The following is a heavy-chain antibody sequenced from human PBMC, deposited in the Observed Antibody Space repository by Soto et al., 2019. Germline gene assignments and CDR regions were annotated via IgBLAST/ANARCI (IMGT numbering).Heavy chain of an antibody. Sequence: GGSLRLSCAASGFTFSSYAMHWVRQAPGKGLEWVAVISYDGSNKYYADSVKGRFTISRDNSKNTLYLQMNSLRAEDTAVYYCARDTLPVVVPVTGWFDPWGQGTLVAVSS. D-gene: IGHD2-2*01. CDR2: ISYDGSNK. CDR1: GFTFSSYA. CDR3: ARDTLPVVVPVTGWFDP. J-gene: IGHJ5*02. V-gene: IGHV3-30-3*01.